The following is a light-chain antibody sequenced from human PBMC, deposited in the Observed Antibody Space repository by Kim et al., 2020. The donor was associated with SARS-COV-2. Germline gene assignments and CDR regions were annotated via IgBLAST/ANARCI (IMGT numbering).Light chain of an antibody. Sequence: DIQMTQSPSSLSASVGDRVTISCQASQDINYSLNWYQQKPGKAPKLLIYDASNLEMGVPSRFSGNRSGTDFTFTISSLQPEDFATYFCHQYDNLPLTFGGGTKLEI. CDR1: QDINYS. V-gene: IGKV1-33*01. CDR3: HQYDNLPLT. J-gene: IGKJ4*01. CDR2: DAS.